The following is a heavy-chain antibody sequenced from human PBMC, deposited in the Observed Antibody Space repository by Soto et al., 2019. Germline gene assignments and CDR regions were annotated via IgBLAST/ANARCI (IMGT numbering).Heavy chain of an antibody. Sequence: SETLSLTCSVSGDSITTNGYYWGWIRQPPGKGLQWIGNVYWTGRTFSHPSLTSRVFISVDTSKNEFSLRLTSVPAADTAVYYCARSHYTYGLLIDYWGPGTLVTVSS. CDR1: GDSITTNGYY. D-gene: IGHD2-8*01. CDR2: VYWTGRT. CDR3: ARSHYTYGLLIDY. J-gene: IGHJ4*02. V-gene: IGHV4-39*01.